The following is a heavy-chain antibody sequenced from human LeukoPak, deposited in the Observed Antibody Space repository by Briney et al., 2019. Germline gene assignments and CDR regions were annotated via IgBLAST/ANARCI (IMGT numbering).Heavy chain of an antibody. CDR3: ARDRDSSGYYFDY. D-gene: IGHD3-22*01. CDR2: IKQDGSEK. V-gene: IGHV3-7*01. J-gene: IGHJ4*02. CDR1: GFTFSSYS. Sequence: GGSLRLSCAASGFTFSSYSMNWVRQAPGKGLEWVANIKQDGSEKYYVGSVKGRFTISRDNAKNSLYLQMNSLRAEDTAVYYCARDRDSSGYYFDYWGQGTLVTVSS.